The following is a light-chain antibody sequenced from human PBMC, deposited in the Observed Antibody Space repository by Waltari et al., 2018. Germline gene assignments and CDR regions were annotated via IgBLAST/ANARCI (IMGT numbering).Light chain of an antibody. CDR1: KLGDKY. J-gene: IGLJ2*01. V-gene: IGLV3-1*01. Sequence: SYELTQPPSVSVSPGQTASIPCPGDKLGDKYACWYQQKPGQSPVLVIYQDSKRPSGIPERFSGSNSGNTATLTISGTQAMDEADYYCQAWDSSTAVFGGGTKLTVL. CDR3: QAWDSSTAV. CDR2: QDS.